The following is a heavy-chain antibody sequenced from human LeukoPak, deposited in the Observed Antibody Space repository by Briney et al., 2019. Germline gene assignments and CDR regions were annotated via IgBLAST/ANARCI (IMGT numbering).Heavy chain of an antibody. V-gene: IGHV1-18*01. CDR2: ISAYNGNT. D-gene: IGHD6-13*01. CDR1: GYTFTSYG. Sequence: ASVKVSCKASGYTFTSYGISWVRQAPGQGLEWMGWISAYNGNTNYAQKLQGRVTMTTDTSTSTAYMELRSLRSDDTAVYYCAKSSPSPGIAAADPGSPFDYWGQGTLVTVSS. CDR3: AKSSPSPGIAAADPGSPFDY. J-gene: IGHJ4*02.